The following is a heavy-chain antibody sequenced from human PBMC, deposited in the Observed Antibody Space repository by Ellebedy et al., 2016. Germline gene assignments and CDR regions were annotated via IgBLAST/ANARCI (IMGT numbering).Heavy chain of an antibody. CDR2: INSDGSTT. V-gene: IGHV3-74*01. J-gene: IGHJ6*03. CDR3: ARDGMATDYYYYMDV. CDR1: GFTFSSYW. D-gene: IGHD5-24*01. Sequence: GGSLRLSCAASGFTFSSYWMHWVRQAPGKGLVWVSRINSDGSTTSYADSVKGRFTISRDNAKNTLYLQMNSLRAEDTAVYYCARDGMATDYYYYMDVWGKGTTVTVSS.